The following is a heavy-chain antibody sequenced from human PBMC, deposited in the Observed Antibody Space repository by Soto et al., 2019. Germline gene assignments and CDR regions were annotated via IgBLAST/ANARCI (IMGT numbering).Heavy chain of an antibody. J-gene: IGHJ5*02. CDR3: VRGAITIRP. Sequence: QVQLQESGPGLVKPSQTLSLTCTVSGGSISSGGYYWSWIRQHPGKGLEWIGYIHYSGSTYYNPALTGQVTISVDTANNQFSLKLSSVTAADTAVYYCVRGAITIRPWGQGTLVTVSS. D-gene: IGHD3-9*01. CDR2: IHYSGST. CDR1: GGSISSGGYY. V-gene: IGHV4-31*01.